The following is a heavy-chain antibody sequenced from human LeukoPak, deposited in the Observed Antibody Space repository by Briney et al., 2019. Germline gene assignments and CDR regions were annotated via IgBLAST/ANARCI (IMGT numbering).Heavy chain of an antibody. J-gene: IGHJ4*02. V-gene: IGHV4-30-4*08. CDR1: GDSISSNDYY. Sequence: SETLSLTCTVSGDSISSNDYYWTWIRQPPGKGLEWIGYIFHSGSTYYNPSLKSRVTISVDTSKNQFSLRLNSVTVADTAVYYCARSHTRGLEVALMDYWGQGTLVTVSS. CDR3: ARSHTRGLEVALMDY. D-gene: IGHD5-24*01. CDR2: IFHSGST.